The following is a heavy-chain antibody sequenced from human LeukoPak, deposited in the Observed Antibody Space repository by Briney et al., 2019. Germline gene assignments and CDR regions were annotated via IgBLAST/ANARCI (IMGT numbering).Heavy chain of an antibody. J-gene: IGHJ6*02. D-gene: IGHD5-12*01. CDR1: GFTLDDYT. Sequence: GGPLRLSCAASGFTLDDYTTHWVRQAPGKGLEWVSLISWDGGSTYSADSVKGRFTISRDNSKNSLYLQMNSLRTEDTALYYCAKDGGYDYHYYYGIDVWGEGTTVTVSS. CDR2: ISWDGGST. CDR3: AKDGGYDYHYYYGIDV. V-gene: IGHV3-43*01.